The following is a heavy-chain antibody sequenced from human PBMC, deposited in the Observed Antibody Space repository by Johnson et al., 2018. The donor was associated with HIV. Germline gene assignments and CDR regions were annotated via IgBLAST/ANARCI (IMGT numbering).Heavy chain of an antibody. Sequence: ELQLVESGGGLVQPGRSLRLSCAASGFTFDDYAMHWVRQAPGKGLEWVSGISWNSGSIGYADSVKGRFTISRDNAKNSLYLQMNSLRAEDTALYYCARSTELGPDAFDIWGHGTMVTVSS. CDR2: ISWNSGSI. V-gene: IGHV3-9*01. D-gene: IGHD6-13*01. J-gene: IGHJ3*02. CDR3: ARSTELGPDAFDI. CDR1: GFTFDDYA.